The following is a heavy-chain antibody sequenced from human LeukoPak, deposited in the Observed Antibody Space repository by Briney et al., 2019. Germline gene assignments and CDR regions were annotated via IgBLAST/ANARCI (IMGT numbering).Heavy chain of an antibody. CDR2: IYTSGST. J-gene: IGHJ3*02. D-gene: IGHD2-2*01. CDR1: GGSTSSYY. V-gene: IGHV4-4*07. Sequence: SETLSLTCTVSGGSTSSYYWSWIRQPAGKGLEWIGRIYTSGSTNYNPSLKSRVTMSVDTSKNQFSLKLSSVTAADTAVYYCARDLTVVVPAAIDNDAFDIWGQGTMVTVSS. CDR3: ARDLTVVVPAAIDNDAFDI.